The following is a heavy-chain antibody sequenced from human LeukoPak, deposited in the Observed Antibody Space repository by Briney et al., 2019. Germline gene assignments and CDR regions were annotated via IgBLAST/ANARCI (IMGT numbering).Heavy chain of an antibody. D-gene: IGHD1-7*01. CDR3: ATARNFRFEY. CDR1: GFTFSSYS. CDR2: ISSSSSTI. J-gene: IGHJ4*02. Sequence: GGSLRLSCAASGFTFSSYSMNWVRQAPGKGLEWVSYISSSSSTIDYADSVKGRFTVSRDYAKNTLFLQMNNLRTEDTALYFCATARNFRFEYWGQGPLVIVSA. V-gene: IGHV3-48*04.